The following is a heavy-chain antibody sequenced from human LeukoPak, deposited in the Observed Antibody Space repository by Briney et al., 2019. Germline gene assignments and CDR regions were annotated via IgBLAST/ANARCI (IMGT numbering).Heavy chain of an antibody. CDR3: ARRYSSGWYGTYFDY. Sequence: ASVKVSSKASGYTFTSYGISWVRQAPGQGLEWMGWISAYNGNTNYAQKLQGRVTMTTDTSTSTAYMELRSLRSDDTAVYYCARRYSSGWYGTYFDYWGQGTLVTVSS. CDR1: GYTFTSYG. V-gene: IGHV1-18*01. J-gene: IGHJ4*02. D-gene: IGHD6-19*01. CDR2: ISAYNGNT.